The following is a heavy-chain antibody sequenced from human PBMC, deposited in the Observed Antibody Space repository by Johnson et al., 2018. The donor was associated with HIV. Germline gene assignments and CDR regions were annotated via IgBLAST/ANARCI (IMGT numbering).Heavy chain of an antibody. V-gene: IGHV3-11*04. CDR3: ARVLGTSDAFDI. D-gene: IGHD1-1*01. CDR1: GFTVSSNY. Sequence: QVQLVESGGGVVQPGRSLRLSCAASGFTVSSNYMSWIRQAPGKGLEWVSYISSSGSTIYYADSVKGRFTIPRDNAKNSLYLQMNSLRAEDTAVYYCARVLGTSDAFDIWGQGTMVTVSS. J-gene: IGHJ3*02. CDR2: ISSSGSTI.